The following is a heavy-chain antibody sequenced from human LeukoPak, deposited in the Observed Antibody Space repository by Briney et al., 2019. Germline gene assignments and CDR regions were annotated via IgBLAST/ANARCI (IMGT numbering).Heavy chain of an antibody. CDR2: ISSSSTYL. CDR1: GFTFSSYN. J-gene: IGHJ3*02. CDR3: ARRSYCGGDCYGSDAFDI. Sequence: GGSLRLSCVVSGFTFSSYNMNWVRQAPGKGLEWVSSISSSSTYLDYADSLKGRFTISRDNAKNSLYLQMNSLRAEDTAVYYCARRSYCGGDCYGSDAFDIWGQGTMVTVSS. V-gene: IGHV3-21*01. D-gene: IGHD2-21*02.